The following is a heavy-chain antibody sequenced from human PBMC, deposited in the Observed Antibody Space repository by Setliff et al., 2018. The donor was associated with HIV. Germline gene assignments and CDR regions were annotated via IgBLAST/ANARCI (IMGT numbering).Heavy chain of an antibody. Sequence: LSLTCTVSGGSISSSSYYWGWIRQPPGKGLEWIGSIYYSGRTYYNPSLKSRVTISVDTSKNQFSLKLSSVTAADTAVYYCARHDGGGWYVRVLATSFDYWGQGTQVTVSS. CDR2: IYYSGRT. D-gene: IGHD6-19*01. J-gene: IGHJ4*02. CDR3: ARHDGGGWYVRVLATSFDY. V-gene: IGHV4-39*01. CDR1: GGSISSSSYY.